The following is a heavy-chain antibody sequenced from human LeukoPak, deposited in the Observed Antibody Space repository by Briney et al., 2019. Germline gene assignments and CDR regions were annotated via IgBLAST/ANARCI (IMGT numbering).Heavy chain of an antibody. J-gene: IGHJ4*02. CDR2: IYHSGSA. CDR1: GVSNTSSGGS. Sequence: SETLSLTCVVSGVSNTSSGGSWSWIRQPPGKGLEWIGYIYHSGSAYYNPSLKSRVSISVHQSQDRFSLKLTSVTGADTAVYYCAGERGEEYSSGWYKTNFFDNWGQGIRVTVSS. D-gene: IGHD6-19*01. CDR3: AGERGEEYSSGWYKTNFFDN. V-gene: IGHV4-30-2*01.